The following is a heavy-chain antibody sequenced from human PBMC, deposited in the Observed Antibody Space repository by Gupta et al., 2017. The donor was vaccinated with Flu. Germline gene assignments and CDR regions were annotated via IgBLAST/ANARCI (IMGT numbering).Heavy chain of an antibody. J-gene: IGHJ6*02. V-gene: IGHV3-64D*06. Sequence: EGQLVVSGGGLVAPGGSLRLSCSCSGFTFRIYAIHLGRPAPGEGLEYVSAISSNGGSTYYADSVKGRFTISRDNSKNTLYLQMSSLRAEDTAVYYCVKGMGRRGYYGSGSYHGMDVWGQGTTVTVSS. CDR2: ISSNGGST. D-gene: IGHD3-10*01. CDR3: VKGMGRRGYYGSGSYHGMDV. CDR1: GFTFRIYA.